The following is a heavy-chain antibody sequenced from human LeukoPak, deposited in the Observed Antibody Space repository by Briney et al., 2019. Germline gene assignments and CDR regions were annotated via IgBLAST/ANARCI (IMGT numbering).Heavy chain of an antibody. CDR3: ARALIAAAGTLDY. CDR2: ISYDGSNK. Sequence: GSLRLSCAASGFTFSSYAMHWVRQAPGKGLEWVAVISYDGSNKYYADSVKGRFTISRDNSKNTLYLQMNSLRAEDTAVYYCARALIAAAGTLDYWGQGTLVTVSS. J-gene: IGHJ4*02. D-gene: IGHD6-13*01. CDR1: GFTFSSYA. V-gene: IGHV3-30-3*01.